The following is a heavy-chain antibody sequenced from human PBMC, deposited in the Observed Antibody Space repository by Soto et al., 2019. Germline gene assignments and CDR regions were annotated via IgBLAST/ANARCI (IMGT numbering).Heavy chain of an antibody. D-gene: IGHD3-3*01. Sequence: GGSLSLSCAASGFTFSSYAMSWVRQAPGKGLEWVSAIRSSGGGTYYADSVKGRFTISRDNSKNTLYLQMNSLRAEDTAVYYCAKGGRVVTILGEAGHCGQGTLVTVSS. J-gene: IGHJ4*02. CDR3: AKGGRVVTILGEAGH. V-gene: IGHV3-23*01. CDR2: IRSSGGGT. CDR1: GFTFSSYA.